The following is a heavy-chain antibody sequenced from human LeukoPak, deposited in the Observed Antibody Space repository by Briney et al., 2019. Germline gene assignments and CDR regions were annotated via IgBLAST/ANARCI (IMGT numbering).Heavy chain of an antibody. V-gene: IGHV3-30*18. Sequence: GGSLRLSCAASGFTFSSYGMHWVRQAPGKGLEWVAVISYDGSNKYYADSVKGRFTISRDNSKNTLYLQMNSLRAEDTAVYYCAKDHMITVVTPEGDYYYYYMDVWGKGTTVTVS. CDR1: GFTFSSYG. CDR3: AKDHMITVVTPEGDYYYYYMDV. D-gene: IGHD4-23*01. J-gene: IGHJ6*03. CDR2: ISYDGSNK.